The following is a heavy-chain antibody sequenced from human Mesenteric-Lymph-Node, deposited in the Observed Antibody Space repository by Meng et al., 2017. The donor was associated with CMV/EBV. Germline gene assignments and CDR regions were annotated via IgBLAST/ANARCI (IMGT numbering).Heavy chain of an antibody. D-gene: IGHD3-10*01. V-gene: IGHV1-2*06. CDR2: INAETGGA. Sequence: FTCYQIDWVRQAPGQGLEWMGLINAETGGADYSQKFQGRVTLTSDPSSSTAYMELSTLTSDDTALYFCARGRTMVRGVLIAILGYWGQGTLVTV. CDR3: ARGRTMVRGVLIAILGY. CDR1: FTCYQ. J-gene: IGHJ4*02.